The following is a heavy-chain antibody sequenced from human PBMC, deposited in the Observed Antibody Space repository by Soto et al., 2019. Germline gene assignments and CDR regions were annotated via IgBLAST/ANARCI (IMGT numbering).Heavy chain of an antibody. CDR1: GGTFSSYT. V-gene: IGHV1-69*12. D-gene: IGHD5-12*01. CDR3: ARGNHRWLQLGYFDL. J-gene: IGHJ2*01. Sequence: QVQLVQSGAEVKKPGSSVTVSCKASGGTFSSYTISWVRQAPGQGLEWMGGIIPIFGTANYAQKFQGRVTIPADESTSTAYMELSRLRSEDTAVYYCARGNHRWLQLGYFDLWGRGTLVTVSS. CDR2: IIPIFGTA.